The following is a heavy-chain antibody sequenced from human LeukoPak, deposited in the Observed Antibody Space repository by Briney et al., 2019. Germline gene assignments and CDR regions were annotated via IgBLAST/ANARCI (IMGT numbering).Heavy chain of an antibody. CDR2: IYYSGST. CDR1: GGSISSSSYY. V-gene: IGHV4-39*07. J-gene: IGHJ6*02. Sequence: PSETLFLTCTVSGGSISSSSYYWGWIRQPPGKGLEWIGSIYYSGSTYYNPSLKSRVTISIDTSKNQFSLKMTSVIAADTAIYYCARDTAVLGGYYYGLDVWGQGTTVTVSS. D-gene: IGHD5-18*01. CDR3: ARDTAVLGGYYYGLDV.